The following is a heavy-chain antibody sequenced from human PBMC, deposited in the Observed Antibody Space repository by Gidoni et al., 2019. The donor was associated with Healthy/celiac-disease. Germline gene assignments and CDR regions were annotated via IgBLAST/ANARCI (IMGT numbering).Heavy chain of an antibody. J-gene: IGHJ6*02. D-gene: IGHD2-2*01. CDR1: GGTFSSYA. Sequence: QVQLVQSGAEVKKPGSAVKVSCEASGGTFSSYAISWVRQAPGQGREWMGGVIPIFGTANYAQKSQGRVTITADESTSTAYMELSSLRSEDTAVYYCARESVVVVPAANRAGMDVWGQGTTVTVSS. CDR2: VIPIFGTA. CDR3: ARESVVVVPAANRAGMDV. V-gene: IGHV1-69*01.